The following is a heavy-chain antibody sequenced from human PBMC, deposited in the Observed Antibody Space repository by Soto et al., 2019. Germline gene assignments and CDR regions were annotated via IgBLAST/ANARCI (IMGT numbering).Heavy chain of an antibody. CDR1: GGSISSGGYY. J-gene: IGHJ5*02. CDR2: IYYSGST. CDR3: ARTRTYYGCWFDP. V-gene: IGHV4-31*03. Sequence: PSETLSLTCTVSGGSISSGGYYWSWIRQHPGKGLEWIGYIYYSGSTYYNPSLKSRVTISVDTSKNQFSLKLSSVTAADTAVYYCARTRTYYGCWFDPWGQGTLVTVSS. D-gene: IGHD1-26*01.